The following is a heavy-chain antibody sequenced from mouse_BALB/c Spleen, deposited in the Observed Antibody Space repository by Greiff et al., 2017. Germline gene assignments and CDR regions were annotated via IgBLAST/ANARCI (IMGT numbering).Heavy chain of an antibody. CDR1: GFSLTGYG. CDR2: IWGDGST. Sequence: QVQLKQSGPGLVAPSQSLSITCTVSGFSLTGYGVNWVRQPPGKGLEWLGMIWGDGSTDYNSALKSRLSISKDNSNSQVFLKMNSLQTDDTARYYCAGPIHYSPFGYWGQGTLVTVSA. CDR3: AGPIHYSPFGY. J-gene: IGHJ3*01. D-gene: IGHD1-2*01. V-gene: IGHV2-6-7*01.